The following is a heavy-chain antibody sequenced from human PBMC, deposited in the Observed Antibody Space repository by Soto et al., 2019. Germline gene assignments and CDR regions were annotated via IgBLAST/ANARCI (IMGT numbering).Heavy chain of an antibody. Sequence: VQLVESGGGVVQPGTSLRLSCAPSGFTFSNYDMHWVRQATGKGLEWVSGIGTPGDTYYADSVKGRFTISRENAKNSLYLQMNSLRAGDTAVYYCARARGGGWFGEQLSWGQGTLVTVSP. J-gene: IGHJ4*02. V-gene: IGHV3-13*04. D-gene: IGHD3-10*01. CDR3: ARARGGGWFGEQLS. CDR1: GFTFSNYD. CDR2: IGTPGDT.